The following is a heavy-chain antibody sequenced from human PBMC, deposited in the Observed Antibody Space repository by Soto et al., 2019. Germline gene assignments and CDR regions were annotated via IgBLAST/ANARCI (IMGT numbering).Heavy chain of an antibody. D-gene: IGHD6-6*01. CDR2: IYYSGST. CDR1: GGSVSSGSYY. J-gene: IGHJ6*02. V-gene: IGHV4-61*01. CDR3: ASGYSSSSYYYYGMDV. Sequence: SETLSLTCTVSGGSVSSGSYYWSWIRQPPGKGLEWIGYIYYSGSTNYNPSLKSRVTIPVDTSKNQFSLKLSSVTAADTAVYYCASGYSSSSYYYYGMDVWGQGTTVTVSS.